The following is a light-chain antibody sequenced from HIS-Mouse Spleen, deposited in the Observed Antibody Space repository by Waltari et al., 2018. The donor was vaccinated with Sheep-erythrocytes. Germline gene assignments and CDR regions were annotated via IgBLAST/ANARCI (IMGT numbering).Light chain of an antibody. CDR3: CSYAGSYNHV. V-gene: IGLV2-11*01. Sequence: QSALTQPRSVSGSPGQSVTISCTGTSSDVGGYNYVSWYQQPPGKAPKLIIYDVRKRPSGVPDRFSGSKSGNPASLTISGLQAEDEADYYCCSYAGSYNHVFATGTKVTVL. CDR1: SSDVGGYNY. CDR2: DVR. J-gene: IGLJ1*01.